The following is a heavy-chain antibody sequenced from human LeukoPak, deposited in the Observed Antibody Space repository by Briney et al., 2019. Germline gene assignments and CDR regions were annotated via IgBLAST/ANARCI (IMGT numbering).Heavy chain of an antibody. J-gene: IGHJ6*02. Sequence: ASVKVSCKASGYTFTSYDINWVRQATGQGLEWMGWMNPNSGNTGYAQKFQGRVTMTRNTSISTAYMELSSLRSEDTAVYYCARGDSSSLYWGGYYYGMDVWGQGTTVTVSS. D-gene: IGHD6-6*01. CDR3: ARGDSSSLYWGGYYYGMDV. CDR1: GYTFTSYD. CDR2: MNPNSGNT. V-gene: IGHV1-8*01.